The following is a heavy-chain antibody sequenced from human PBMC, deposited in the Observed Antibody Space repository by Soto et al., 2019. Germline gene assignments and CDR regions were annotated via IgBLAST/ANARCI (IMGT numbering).Heavy chain of an antibody. V-gene: IGHV1-69*13. CDR1: GYTFTNYD. Sequence: SVKVSCKASGYTFTNYDISWVRQAPGQGLEWMGGIIPIFGTANYAQKFQGRVTITADESTSTAYMELSSLRSEDTAVYYCASARYYYGSGNWFDPWGQGTLVPVSS. J-gene: IGHJ5*02. CDR3: ASARYYYGSGNWFDP. CDR2: IIPIFGTA. D-gene: IGHD3-10*01.